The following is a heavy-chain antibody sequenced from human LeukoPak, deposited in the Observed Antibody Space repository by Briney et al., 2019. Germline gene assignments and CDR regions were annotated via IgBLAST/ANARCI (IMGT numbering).Heavy chain of an antibody. J-gene: IGHJ6*02. D-gene: IGHD3-9*01. CDR3: ANGYDILTGYYYGMDV. CDR1: GGSISSYY. Sequence: PSETLSLTCTVSGGSISSYYWSWIRQPPGKGLEWIGYIYYSGSTNYNPSLKSRVTISVDTSKNQFSLKLSSVAAADTAVYYCANGYDILTGYYYGMDVWGQGTTVTVSS. V-gene: IGHV4-59*12. CDR2: IYYSGST.